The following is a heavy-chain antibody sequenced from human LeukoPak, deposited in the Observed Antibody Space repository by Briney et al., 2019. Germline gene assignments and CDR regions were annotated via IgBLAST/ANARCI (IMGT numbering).Heavy chain of an antibody. CDR2: ISGSDGST. J-gene: IGHJ5*02. D-gene: IGHD4-23*01. Sequence: GGSLRLSCAASGFTFNSYAMSWVRQAPGKGLEWVSGISGSDGSTYYADSVKGRFTISRDNSKTTLYLQMNSLRAEDTAGYYCAKDYDYGGVNWFDPWGQGTLVIVSS. CDR3: AKDYDYGGVNWFDP. CDR1: GFTFNSYA. V-gene: IGHV3-23*01.